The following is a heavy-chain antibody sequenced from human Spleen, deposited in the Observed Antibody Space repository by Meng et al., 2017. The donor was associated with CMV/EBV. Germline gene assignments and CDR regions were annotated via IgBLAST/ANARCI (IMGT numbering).Heavy chain of an antibody. V-gene: IGHV4-30-4*01. CDR3: ASFDHIPRRNYFDY. CDR2: IHHSGSA. J-gene: IGHJ4*02. CDR1: GGSMSSGNYY. Sequence: QVQLQESGPGLVEPSPTLSLTCTVSGGSMSSGNYYWSWIRQPPGKGLEWIGYIHHSGSAYYNPSLKSRVSISVDTSKNQFSLNLNSMTAADTAVYYCASFDHIPRRNYFDYWGQGTLVTVPS. D-gene: IGHD2-21*01.